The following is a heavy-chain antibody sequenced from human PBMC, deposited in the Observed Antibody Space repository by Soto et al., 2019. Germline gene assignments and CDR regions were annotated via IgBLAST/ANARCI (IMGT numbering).Heavy chain of an antibody. V-gene: IGHV4-59*01. CDR1: GGSISSYY. D-gene: IGHD3-16*02. CDR2: IYYSGST. J-gene: IGHJ5*02. Sequence: SETLSLTCTVSGGSISSYYWSWIRQPPGKGLEWIGYIYYSGSTNYNPSLKSRVTISVDTSKNQFSLKLSSVTAADTAVYYCARLSLWELSPPNWFDPRGQVTLVTVS. CDR3: ARLSLWELSPPNWFDP.